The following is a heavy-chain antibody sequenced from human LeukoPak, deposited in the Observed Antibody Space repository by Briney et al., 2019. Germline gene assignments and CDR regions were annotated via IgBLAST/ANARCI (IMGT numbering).Heavy chain of an antibody. CDR1: GFTVSSNY. J-gene: IGHJ3*02. Sequence: GGSLRLSCAASGFTVSSNYMSWVRQAPGKGLEWVSVIYSGGSTYYADSVKGRFTISRDNSKNTLYLQMNSLRAEDTAVYYCARDVRYCSSTSCYVHAFDIWGQGTMVTVSS. CDR3: ARDVRYCSSTSCYVHAFDI. D-gene: IGHD2-2*01. CDR2: IYSGGST. V-gene: IGHV3-53*01.